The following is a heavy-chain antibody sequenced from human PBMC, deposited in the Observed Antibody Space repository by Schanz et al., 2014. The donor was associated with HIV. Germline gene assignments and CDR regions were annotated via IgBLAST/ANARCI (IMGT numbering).Heavy chain of an antibody. CDR1: DYTFTTYE. CDR2: ISVYNGNT. CDR3: AAVGYDILTGYYNKGYFDY. V-gene: IGHV1-18*01. J-gene: IGHJ4*02. Sequence: QLQLVQSGAEVKKPGASVKVSCKASDYTFTTYEITWVRQAPGQGLEWMGWISVYNGNTKYAQKLQGRVTMTTDTSTSTAYMEMRSLRSDDTAVYYCAAVGYDILTGYYNKGYFDYWGQGTLVTVSS. D-gene: IGHD3-9*01.